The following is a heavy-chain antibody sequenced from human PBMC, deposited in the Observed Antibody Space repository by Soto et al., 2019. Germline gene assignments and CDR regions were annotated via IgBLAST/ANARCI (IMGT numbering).Heavy chain of an antibody. J-gene: IGHJ4*02. V-gene: IGHV1-69*01. Sequence: QAQVVQSGAEVRKPGSSVTLSCKASEGTFNSYAIAWVRQAPGQGLEWMGGIIPYYNTLNYAQKFQDRVTITADDSTNTVYMELSSLRSDDRAVYFCASGASRWYPYFFDSWAQGTLVTVSS. CDR1: EGTFNSYA. CDR3: ASGASRWYPYFFDS. CDR2: IIPYYNTL. D-gene: IGHD6-13*01.